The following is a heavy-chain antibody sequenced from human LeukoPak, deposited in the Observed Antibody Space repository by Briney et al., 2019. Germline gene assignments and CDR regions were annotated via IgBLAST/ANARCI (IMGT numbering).Heavy chain of an antibody. J-gene: IGHJ4*02. CDR1: GFTVSSNY. CDR2: IKPDGSEK. V-gene: IGHV3-7*01. D-gene: IGHD3-3*01. CDR3: ASTSWSGYDY. Sequence: GGSLRLSCAASGFTVSSNYMSWVRQAPGKGLEWVANIKPDGSEKYYVDSVKGRFIVSRDNAKNSLYLQMNSLRVEDTAVYYCASTSWSGYDYWGQGTLVTVSS.